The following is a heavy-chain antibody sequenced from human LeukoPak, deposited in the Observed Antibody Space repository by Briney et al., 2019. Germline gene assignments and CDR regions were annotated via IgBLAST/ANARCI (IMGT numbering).Heavy chain of an antibody. V-gene: IGHV4-39*01. CDR2: IYYSGST. D-gene: IGHD6-25*01. Sequence: SETLSLTCTVPGGSISSSSYYWGWIRQPPGKGLEWIGSIYYSGSTYYNPSLKSRVTISVDTSKNQFSLKLSSVTAADTAVYYCASRTAAGGWFDPWGQGTLVTVSS. CDR1: GGSISSSSYY. CDR3: ASRTAAGGWFDP. J-gene: IGHJ5*02.